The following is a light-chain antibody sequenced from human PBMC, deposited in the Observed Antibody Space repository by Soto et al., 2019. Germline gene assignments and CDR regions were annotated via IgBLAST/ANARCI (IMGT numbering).Light chain of an antibody. CDR2: DAS. CDR3: QHWRNLPLT. CDR1: PSVYNN. J-gene: IGKJ4*01. V-gene: IGKV3-15*01. Sequence: EIVMTQSPATLSASPGEGATLSCKAGPSVYNNLAWYQQRPGQPPRLLIYDASNRATGISARFSGSAYGTEFTLTSSSRQSEDGAVYFCQHWRNLPLTFGRGTKVEIK.